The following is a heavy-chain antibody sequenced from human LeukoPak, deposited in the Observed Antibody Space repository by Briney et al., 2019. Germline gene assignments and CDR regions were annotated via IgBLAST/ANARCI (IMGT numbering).Heavy chain of an antibody. CDR1: GYPISSGYY. J-gene: IGHJ6*03. D-gene: IGHD3-16*01. Sequence: PSETLSLTCAVSGYPISSGYYWGWIRQPPGKGLERIGSIYHSGSTYYNPSLKSRVTISVDTSKNQFSLKLSSVTAADTAVYYCASVWYMDVWGKGTTVTVSS. V-gene: IGHV4-38-2*01. CDR3: ASVWYMDV. CDR2: IYHSGST.